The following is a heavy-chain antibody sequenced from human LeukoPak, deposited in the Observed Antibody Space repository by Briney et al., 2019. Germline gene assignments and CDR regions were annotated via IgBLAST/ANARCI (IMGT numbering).Heavy chain of an antibody. D-gene: IGHD6-19*01. CDR2: SSGSGGKT. J-gene: IGHJ4*02. CDR1: GFTFSSYA. Sequence: GGSLRLSCAASGFTFSSYAMSWVRQAPGKGLEWVSGSSGSGGKTYYADSVKGRFTISRDNSKNTLYLQMNSLRAEDTAVYYCAHVMRTGWYPLEWGQGTLVTVSS. CDR3: AHVMRTGWYPLE. V-gene: IGHV3-23*01.